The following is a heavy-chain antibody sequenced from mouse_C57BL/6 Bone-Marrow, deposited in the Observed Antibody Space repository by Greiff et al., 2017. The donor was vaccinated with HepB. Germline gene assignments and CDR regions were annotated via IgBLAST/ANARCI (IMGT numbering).Heavy chain of an antibody. CDR2: IYPGDGDT. CDR3: ARNGPVAY. J-gene: IGHJ3*01. V-gene: IGHV1-82*01. CDR1: GYAFSSSW. Sequence: VQLQESGPELVKPGASVKISCKASGYAFSSSWMNWVKQRPGKGLEWIGRIYPGDGDTNYNGKFKGKATLTADKSSSTAYMQLSSLTSEDSAVYFCARNGPVAYWGQGTLVTVSA.